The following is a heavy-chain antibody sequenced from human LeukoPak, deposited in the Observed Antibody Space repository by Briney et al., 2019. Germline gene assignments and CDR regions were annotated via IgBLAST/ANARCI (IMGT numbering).Heavy chain of an antibody. Sequence: SQTLSLTCAVSGDSVSSNRASWNWIRQSPPGGLEWLGRTYYRSKWSNDYADSVRSRITISPDPSKNAFSLQLNSVTPEDTAVYYCARDPDSSYEWGPFDSWGQGTLVTVSS. CDR2: TYYRSKWSN. CDR3: ARDPDSSYEWGPFDS. CDR1: GDSVSSNRAS. V-gene: IGHV6-1*01. J-gene: IGHJ5*01. D-gene: IGHD6-6*01.